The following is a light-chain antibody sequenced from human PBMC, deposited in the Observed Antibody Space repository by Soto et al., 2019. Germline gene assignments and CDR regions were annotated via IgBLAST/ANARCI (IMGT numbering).Light chain of an antibody. Sequence: EILLTQSPGTLSLSPGERATLSCRASQSVRNSYLAWYQQKPGQAPRLLIYGASGRATGIPDRFSGSGSGTDFTLTISRLEPEDFAVYYCQQYGSSPITFGQGTRLEIK. J-gene: IGKJ5*01. V-gene: IGKV3-20*01. CDR3: QQYGSSPIT. CDR1: QSVRNSY. CDR2: GAS.